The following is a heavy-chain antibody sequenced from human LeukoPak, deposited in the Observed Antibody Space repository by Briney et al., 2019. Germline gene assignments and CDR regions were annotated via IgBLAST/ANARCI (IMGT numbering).Heavy chain of an antibody. D-gene: IGHD1-1*01. CDR2: IKSKTDGETT. CDR3: TTPSSIERGEGYFDY. Sequence: KPGGSLRLSCAASGFTFSNAWMSWVRQAPGKGLEWVGRIKSKTDGETTDYAAPVKGRFTISRDDSKNTLYLQMNSLKTEDTAVYYCTTPSSIERGEGYFDYWGQGTLVTVSS. J-gene: IGHJ4*02. V-gene: IGHV3-15*01. CDR1: GFTFSNAW.